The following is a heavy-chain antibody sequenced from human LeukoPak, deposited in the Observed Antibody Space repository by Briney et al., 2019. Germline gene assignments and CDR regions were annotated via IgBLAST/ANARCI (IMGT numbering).Heavy chain of an antibody. J-gene: IGHJ2*01. V-gene: IGHV3-9*01. D-gene: IGHD4-23*01. Sequence: GGSLRLSCAASGFTFDDYAMHWVRQAPGKGLEWVSGISWNSGSIGYADSVKVRFIISRDYAKNSLYLEMNSLRAEDAALYYCAKDHGGNLDWYFDLWGRGTLVTVSS. CDR2: ISWNSGSI. CDR1: GFTFDDYA. CDR3: AKDHGGNLDWYFDL.